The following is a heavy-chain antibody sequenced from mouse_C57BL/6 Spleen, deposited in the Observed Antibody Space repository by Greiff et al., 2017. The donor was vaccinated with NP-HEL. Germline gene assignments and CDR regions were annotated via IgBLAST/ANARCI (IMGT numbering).Heavy chain of an antibody. Sequence: EVKLQQSGPELVKPGASVKMSCKASGYTFTDYNMHWVKQSHGKSLEWIGYINPNNGGTSYNQKFKGKATLTVNKSSSTAYMELRSLTSEDSAVYYGARYITTVVAAYAMDYWGQGTSVTVSS. CDR2: INPNNGGT. D-gene: IGHD1-1*01. CDR1: GYTFTDYN. CDR3: ARYITTVVAAYAMDY. V-gene: IGHV1-22*01. J-gene: IGHJ4*01.